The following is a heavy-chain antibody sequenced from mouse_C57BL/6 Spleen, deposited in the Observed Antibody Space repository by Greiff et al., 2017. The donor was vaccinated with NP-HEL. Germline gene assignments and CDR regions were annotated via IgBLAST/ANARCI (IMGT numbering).Heavy chain of an antibody. CDR2: INPSNGGT. V-gene: IGHV1-53*01. Sequence: VQLQQPGTELVKPGASVKLSCKASGYTFTSYWMHWVKQRPGQGLEWIGNINPSNGGTNYNEKFKSKATLTVDKSSSTAYMQLSSLTSEDSAVYYLARGEYYGSSDWYVDVWGTGTTVTVAS. J-gene: IGHJ1*03. CDR1: GYTFTSYW. D-gene: IGHD1-1*01. CDR3: ARGEYYGSSDWYVDV.